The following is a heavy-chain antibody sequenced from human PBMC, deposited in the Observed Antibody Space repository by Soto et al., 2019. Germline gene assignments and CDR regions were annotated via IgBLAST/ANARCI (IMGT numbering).Heavy chain of an antibody. CDR1: GYTFTGYY. D-gene: IGHD6-19*01. Sequence: ASVKVSCKASGYTFTGYYMHWVRQAPGRGLEWMGWINPNSGGTNYAQKFQGWVTMTRDTSISTAYMELSRLRSDDTAVYYCARVAVAGTDYYYGMDVWGQGTTVTVSS. J-gene: IGHJ6*02. CDR3: ARVAVAGTDYYYGMDV. CDR2: INPNSGGT. V-gene: IGHV1-2*04.